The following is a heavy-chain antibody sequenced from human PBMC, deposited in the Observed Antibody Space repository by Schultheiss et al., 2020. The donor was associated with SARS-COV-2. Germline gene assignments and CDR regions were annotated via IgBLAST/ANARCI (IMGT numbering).Heavy chain of an antibody. Sequence: SVKVSCKASGGTFNNYTIIWVRQAPGQGPEWMGGIIPIFGSLDCAQKFQGRVTMTTDTSTSTAYMELRSLRSDDTAVYYCARETFYYDSSAYLAPDYWGQGTLVTVS. V-gene: IGHV1-69*05. CDR3: ARETFYYDSSAYLAPDY. CDR2: IIPIFGSL. D-gene: IGHD3-22*01. J-gene: IGHJ4*02. CDR1: GGTFNNYT.